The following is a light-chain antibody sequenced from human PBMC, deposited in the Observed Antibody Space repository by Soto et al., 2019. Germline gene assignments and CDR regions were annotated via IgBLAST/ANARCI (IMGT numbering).Light chain of an antibody. V-gene: IGLV2-14*01. Sequence: QSVLTQPASVSGSPGQSITISCIGTSSDVGGYDYVSWYQQHPGKAPKLMIYEVSNRPSGISNRFSGSKSGNTASLTISGLQAEDEADYYCSSYTIYSTVVFGGGTQLTVL. CDR3: SSYTIYSTVV. J-gene: IGLJ2*01. CDR1: SSDVGGYDY. CDR2: EVS.